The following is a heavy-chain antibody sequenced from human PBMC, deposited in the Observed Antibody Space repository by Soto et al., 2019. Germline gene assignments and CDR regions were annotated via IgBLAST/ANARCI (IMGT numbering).Heavy chain of an antibody. CDR3: ARNGDSSAYRGWFDP. CDR2: IYSGGTT. Sequence: EVQLVESGGGLVQPGGSLRLSCAASGFTISSNYMSWVRQAPGKGLEWVSVIYSGGTTYYADSVKGRFTISRDNSKNTLYLKMNSLRAEDTAVYYCARNGDSSAYRGWFDPWGQGTLVTVSS. V-gene: IGHV3-66*01. J-gene: IGHJ5*02. D-gene: IGHD3-22*01. CDR1: GFTISSNY.